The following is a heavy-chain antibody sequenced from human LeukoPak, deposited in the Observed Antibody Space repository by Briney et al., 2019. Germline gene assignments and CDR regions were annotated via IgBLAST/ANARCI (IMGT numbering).Heavy chain of an antibody. Sequence: GGSLRLSCAASGFTFTNYAMSWVRQAPGKGLEWVSSISGSGGNTFYADSVKGRFTISRDNSKNTLYLQMNSLRAEDTAVYYCARGKGIDSWGQGTLVTVSS. CDR1: GFTFTNYA. J-gene: IGHJ4*02. V-gene: IGHV3-23*01. CDR3: ARGKGIDS. CDR2: ISGSGGNT.